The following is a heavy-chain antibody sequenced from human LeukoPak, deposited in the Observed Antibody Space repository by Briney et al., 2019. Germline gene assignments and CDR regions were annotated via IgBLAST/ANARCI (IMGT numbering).Heavy chain of an antibody. V-gene: IGHV4-59*01. CDR1: GGSISSYY. CDR2: IYYSGST. CDR3: ASLKMVQGVISYYYYYMDV. J-gene: IGHJ6*03. Sequence: SETLSLTCTVSGGSISSYYWSWIRQPPGKGLEWIGYIYYSGSTNYNPSLKSRVTISVDTSKDQFSLKLSSVTAVDTAVYYCASLKMVQGVISYYYYYMDVWGKGTTVTVSS. D-gene: IGHD3-10*01.